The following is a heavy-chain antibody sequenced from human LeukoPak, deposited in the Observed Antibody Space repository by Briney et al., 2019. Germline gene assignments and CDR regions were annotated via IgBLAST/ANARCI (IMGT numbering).Heavy chain of an antibody. CDR2: ISGRGGST. CDR1: GFTFSSYA. J-gene: IGHJ6*02. V-gene: IGHV3-23*01. CDR3: AKEPYYYYYGMDV. Sequence: GGSLRLSCAASGFTFSSYAMRWVRQAPGKGREWGSAISGRGGSTYYADSVKGRFTISRDNSKNTLYLQMNSLRAEDTAVYYCAKEPYYYYYGMDVWGQGTTVTVSS.